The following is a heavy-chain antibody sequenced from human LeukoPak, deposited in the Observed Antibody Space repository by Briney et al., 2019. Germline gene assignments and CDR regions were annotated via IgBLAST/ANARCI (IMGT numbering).Heavy chain of an antibody. Sequence: PSETLSLTCAVYGGSFSGYYRSWTRQPPGKGLEWIGEINHSGSTNYNPSLKSRVTISVDTSKNQFSLKLSSVTAADTAVYYCARGPYSVLVIRPPGAFDIWGQGTMVTVSS. V-gene: IGHV4-34*01. CDR3: ARGPYSVLVIRPPGAFDI. D-gene: IGHD4/OR15-4a*01. CDR2: INHSGST. J-gene: IGHJ3*02. CDR1: GGSFSGYY.